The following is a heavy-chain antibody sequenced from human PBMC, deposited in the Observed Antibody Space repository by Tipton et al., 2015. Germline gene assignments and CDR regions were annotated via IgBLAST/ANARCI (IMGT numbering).Heavy chain of an antibody. J-gene: IGHJ4*02. CDR2: ISGSSTTI. V-gene: IGHV3-48*01. CDR3: GKVARARWELHRCDD. Sequence: SLRLSCAASGFTFSSYSMSWVRQAPGEGLEWLSYISGSSTTIYYADSVKGRFSISRDDARSTLFLQMNSLRAEDTALYYCGKVARARWELHRCDDWGQGSLVTVAS. CDR1: GFTFSSYS. D-gene: IGHD1-26*01.